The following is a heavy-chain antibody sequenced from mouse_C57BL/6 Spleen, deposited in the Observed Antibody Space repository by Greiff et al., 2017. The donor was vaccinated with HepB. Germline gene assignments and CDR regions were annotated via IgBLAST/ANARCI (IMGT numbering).Heavy chain of an antibody. J-gene: IGHJ1*03. CDR1: GYTFTSYD. V-gene: IGHV1-85*01. CDR3: ARPAYYSNYDYFDV. D-gene: IGHD2-5*01. CDR2: IYPRDGST. Sequence: QVQLKESGPELVKPGASVKLSCKASGYTFTSYDINWVKQRPGQGLEWIGWIYPRDGSTKYNEKFKGKATLTVDTSSSTAYMELHSLTSEDSAVYFCARPAYYSNYDYFDVWGTGTTVTVSS.